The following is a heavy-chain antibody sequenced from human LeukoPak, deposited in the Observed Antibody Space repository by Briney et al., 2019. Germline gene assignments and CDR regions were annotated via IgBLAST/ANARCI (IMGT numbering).Heavy chain of an antibody. CDR3: ARGSGYSSGYLNWFDP. Sequence: TSETLSLTCTVSGGSISRDYWIWIRQPPGKGLEWIGYIYYTGNTNYSPSLKSRVTVSVDTSKNQFSLNLRSLTAADTAVYFCARGSGYSSGYLNWFDPWGQGTLVTVSS. D-gene: IGHD5-18*01. CDR1: GGSISRDY. CDR2: IYYTGNT. V-gene: IGHV4-59*01. J-gene: IGHJ5*02.